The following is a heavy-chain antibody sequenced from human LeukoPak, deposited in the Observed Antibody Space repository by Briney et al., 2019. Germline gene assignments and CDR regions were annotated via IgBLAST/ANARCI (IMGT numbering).Heavy chain of an antibody. CDR1: GGSISSYY. J-gene: IGHJ4*02. D-gene: IGHD3-3*01. CDR2: IYYSGST. V-gene: IGHV4-59*01. Sequence: SETLSLTCTVSGGSISSYYWSWIRQPPGKGLEWLGYIYYSGSTNYNPSLKSRVTISVDTSKNQFSLKLSSVTAADTAVYYCARVGADDDYWGQGTLVTVSS. CDR3: ARVGADDDY.